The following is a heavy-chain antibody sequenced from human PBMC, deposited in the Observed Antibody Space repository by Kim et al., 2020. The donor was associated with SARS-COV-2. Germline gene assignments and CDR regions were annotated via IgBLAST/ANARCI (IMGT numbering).Heavy chain of an antibody. Sequence: ASVKVSCKASGYTFTSYGISWVRQAPGQGLEWMGWISAYNGNTNYAQKLQGRVNMTTDTSTSTAYMELRSLRSDDTAVYYCARGIYDSSGYSGWFDPWGQGTLVTVSS. CDR1: GYTFTSYG. V-gene: IGHV1-18*01. CDR2: ISAYNGNT. D-gene: IGHD3-22*01. J-gene: IGHJ5*02. CDR3: ARGIYDSSGYSGWFDP.